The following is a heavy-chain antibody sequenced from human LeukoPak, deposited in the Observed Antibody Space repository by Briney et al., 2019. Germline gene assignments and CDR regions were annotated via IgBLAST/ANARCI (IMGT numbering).Heavy chain of an antibody. V-gene: IGHV5-51*01. Sequence: GESLKISCKGSGYIFTSYWIGWVRQLPGKGLEWMGIIYPGDSDTRYSPSFQGQVTISADKSISTAYLQWSSLKASDTAMYYCARQYSSGWSPRYGMDVWGQGTTVTVSS. J-gene: IGHJ6*02. CDR3: ARQYSSGWSPRYGMDV. D-gene: IGHD6-19*01. CDR2: IYPGDSDT. CDR1: GYIFTSYW.